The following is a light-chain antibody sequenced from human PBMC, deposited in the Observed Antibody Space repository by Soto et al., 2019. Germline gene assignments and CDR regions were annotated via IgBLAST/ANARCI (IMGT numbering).Light chain of an antibody. CDR1: SSDVGGYNY. Sequence: QSALTQPASVSGSPGQSITISCTGTSSDVGGYNYVSWYQQHPGKAPKLMIYEVSNRPSGLSNRFSGSKSGNTASLTISGLQAEDEADYYCCSYTSRTTYVFGTGTKVTVL. CDR3: CSYTSRTTYV. CDR2: EVS. V-gene: IGLV2-14*01. J-gene: IGLJ1*01.